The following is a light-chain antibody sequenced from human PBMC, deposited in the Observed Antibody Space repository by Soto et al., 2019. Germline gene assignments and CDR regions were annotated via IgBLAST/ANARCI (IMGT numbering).Light chain of an antibody. CDR3: LQSHSFPLT. CDR1: QDVGTW. Sequence: DIQMTQSPSSVSAAIGDRVTITCRASQDVGTWVAWYQQQPGKPPKLLIYGASGLHTGVPSRFSGSGSGTDFTLTFSALHPEDFATYFCLQSHSFPLTFGGGTNVDIK. V-gene: IGKV1-12*01. J-gene: IGKJ4*01. CDR2: GAS.